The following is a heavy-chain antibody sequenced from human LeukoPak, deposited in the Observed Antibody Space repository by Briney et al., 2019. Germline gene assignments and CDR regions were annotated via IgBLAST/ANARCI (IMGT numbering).Heavy chain of an antibody. CDR1: GYTFTGYY. Sequence: ASVKVSCKASGYTFTGYYMHWVRQAPGQGLEWMGWINPNSGGTNYAQKFQGRVTMTRDTSISTAYMELSRLRSDDTAVYCCARDLRGYSYGFINYWGQGTLVTVSS. CDR2: INPNSGGT. D-gene: IGHD5-18*01. CDR3: ARDLRGYSYGFINY. J-gene: IGHJ4*02. V-gene: IGHV1-2*02.